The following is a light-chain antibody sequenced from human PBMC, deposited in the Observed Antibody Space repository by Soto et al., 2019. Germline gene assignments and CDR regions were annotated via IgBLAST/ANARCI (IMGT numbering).Light chain of an antibody. V-gene: IGKV3-15*01. J-gene: IGKJ2*01. CDR2: SAS. Sequence: EIVMTQSPATLSVSPGERATLSCRASQSISTELAWYQQKPGQPPRLLIYSASTRATGVPARFTGSGSGSEFALTISELQSEDCAVYYCQQGHNWPLTFGQGTRLEI. CDR1: QSISTE. CDR3: QQGHNWPLT.